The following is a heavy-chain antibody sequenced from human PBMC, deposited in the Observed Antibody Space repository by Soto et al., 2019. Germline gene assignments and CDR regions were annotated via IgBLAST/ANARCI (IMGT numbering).Heavy chain of an antibody. Sequence: SETLSLTCTVSGGSVTNSSYYWGWIRQSPGKGLEWIGSAYYRGRSYSKSSVKSRVTISVDTSKNRFSLSLNSVTASDTAVYFCVSQRTTVPTQAYFDYWGPGALVTVSS. D-gene: IGHD4-17*01. V-gene: IGHV4-39*01. J-gene: IGHJ4*02. CDR2: AYYRGRS. CDR1: GGSVTNSSYY. CDR3: VSQRTTVPTQAYFDY.